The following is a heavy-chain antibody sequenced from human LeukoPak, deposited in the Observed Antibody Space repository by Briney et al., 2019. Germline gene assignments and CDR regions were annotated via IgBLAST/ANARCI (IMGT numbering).Heavy chain of an antibody. CDR1: NGSFSGYY. D-gene: IGHD3-10*01. Sequence: PAETLTLTFAVYNGSFSGYYWSWIRQPPGKGLEWIGEINHSGSTYYNPSLKSRVTISVDTSKNQFSLKVSSVTAADAAVYYCSRDPVSFVVRGVIVHWYFGLWGRRTLVTVS. J-gene: IGHJ2*01. V-gene: IGHV4-34*01. CDR3: SRDPVSFVVRGVIVHWYFGL. CDR2: INHSGST.